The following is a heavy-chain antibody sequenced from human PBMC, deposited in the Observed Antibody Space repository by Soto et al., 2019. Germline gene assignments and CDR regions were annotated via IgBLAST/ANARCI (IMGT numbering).Heavy chain of an antibody. D-gene: IGHD2-2*01. CDR3: ARDSGGKTSWIFDY. CDR2: MYYSGSN. J-gene: IGHJ4*02. Sequence: SETLSLTCAVSGASIRTYYWSWIRQPPGKGLEWIGYMYYSGSNNYNPSLKSRVTISEDTSKNQFSLKLNSVTAADTAVYYCARDSGGKTSWIFDYWGQGTLVTVSS. CDR1: GASIRTYY. V-gene: IGHV4-59*01.